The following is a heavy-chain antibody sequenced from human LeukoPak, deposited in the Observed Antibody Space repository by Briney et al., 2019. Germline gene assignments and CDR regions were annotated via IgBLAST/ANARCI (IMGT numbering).Heavy chain of an antibody. CDR1: GFTFSSYA. J-gene: IGHJ2*01. CDR2: ISGSGEST. D-gene: IGHD6-19*01. CDR3: AKARGSGYYSSFDL. V-gene: IGHV3-23*01. Sequence: GGSLRLSCAASGFTFSSYAMSWVRQAPGKGLEWVSTISGSGESTYYADSVKGRFTISRDNSKNTLFLQMNSLRAEDTAVYYCAKARGSGYYSSFDLWGRGTLVTVSS.